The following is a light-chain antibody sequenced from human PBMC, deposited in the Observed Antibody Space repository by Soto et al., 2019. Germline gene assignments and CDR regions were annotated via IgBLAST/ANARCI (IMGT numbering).Light chain of an antibody. CDR2: KAS. CDR3: QKYNSAPLT. Sequence: DIQMTQSPSTLSASVGDRVTITCRASQSISSWLAWYQQKQGKAPKXXIYKASSLESGVPSRFSASGSGTDLTITISSLQPEDGETYDGQKYNSAPLTFGGGTKVDIK. CDR1: QSISSW. J-gene: IGKJ4*01. V-gene: IGKV1-5*03.